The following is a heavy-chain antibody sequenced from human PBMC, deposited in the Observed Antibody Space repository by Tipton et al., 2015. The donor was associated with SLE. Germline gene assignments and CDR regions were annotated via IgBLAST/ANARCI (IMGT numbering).Heavy chain of an antibody. CDR3: ARDLSWLPTVVFDY. CDR2: IKQDGSEK. J-gene: IGHJ4*02. CDR1: GFTFSSYW. V-gene: IGHV3-7*01. D-gene: IGHD5-12*01. Sequence: SLRLSCAASGFTFSSYWMSWVRQAPGKGLEWVANIKQDGSEKYYVDSVKGRFTISRDNAKNSLYLQMNSLRAEDTAVYYCARDLSWLPTVVFDYWGQGTLVTVSS.